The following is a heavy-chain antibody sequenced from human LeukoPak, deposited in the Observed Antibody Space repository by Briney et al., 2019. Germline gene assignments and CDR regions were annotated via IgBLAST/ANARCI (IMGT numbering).Heavy chain of an antibody. Sequence: EASVKVSCKASGYTFTSYGISWVRQAPGQGLEWMGWISAYNGNTNYAQKLQGRVTMTTDTSTSTAYMELRSLRSDDTAVYYCARDATMIVVDNWFDPWGQGTLVTVSS. V-gene: IGHV1-18*01. D-gene: IGHD3-22*01. CDR2: ISAYNGNT. CDR3: ARDATMIVVDNWFDP. CDR1: GYTFTSYG. J-gene: IGHJ5*02.